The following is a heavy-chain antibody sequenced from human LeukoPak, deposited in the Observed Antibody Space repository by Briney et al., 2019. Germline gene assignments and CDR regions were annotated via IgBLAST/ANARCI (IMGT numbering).Heavy chain of an antibody. CDR2: ISAYNGNT. D-gene: IGHD3-22*01. CDR1: GYTFTSYG. Sequence: ASVKVSCKASGYTFTSYGISWVRQAPGQGLEWMGWISAYNGNTNYAQKLQGRVTMTTDTSTSTAYKELRSLRSDDTAVYYCARDKKVITSKFWFDPWGQGTLVTVSS. CDR3: ARDKKVITSKFWFDP. J-gene: IGHJ5*02. V-gene: IGHV1-18*01.